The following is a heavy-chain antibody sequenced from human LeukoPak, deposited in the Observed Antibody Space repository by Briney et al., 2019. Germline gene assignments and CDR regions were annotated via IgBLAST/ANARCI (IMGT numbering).Heavy chain of an antibody. CDR1: GFTVSSNY. V-gene: IGHV3-66*01. CDR2: IYSGGST. J-gene: IGHJ4*02. CDR3: ARSLLSYDSSGYSDY. D-gene: IGHD3-22*01. Sequence: GGSLRLSCAASGFTVSSNYMSWVRQAPGEGLEWVSVIYSGGSTYYADSVKGRFTISRDNSKNTLYLQMNSLRAEDTAVYYCARSLLSYDSSGYSDYWGQGTLVTVSS.